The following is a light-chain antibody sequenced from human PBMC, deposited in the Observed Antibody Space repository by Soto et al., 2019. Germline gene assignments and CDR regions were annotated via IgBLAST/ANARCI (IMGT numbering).Light chain of an antibody. CDR3: QQYYSTPQT. J-gene: IGKJ1*01. V-gene: IGKV3-15*01. Sequence: EIVMTQSPATLSLSPGERATLSCRASQSVFSSLAWYQQKPGQAPRLLIYGAATRATGIPARFSGSGSGTECTLTISSLQSEDFGVYYCQQYYSTPQTFGQGTKVEIK. CDR1: QSVFSS. CDR2: GAA.